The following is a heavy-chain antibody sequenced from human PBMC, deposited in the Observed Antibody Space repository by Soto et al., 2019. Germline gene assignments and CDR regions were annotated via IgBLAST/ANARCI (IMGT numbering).Heavy chain of an antibody. V-gene: IGHV6-1*01. CDR2: TYYRSKWYN. CDR3: ARQYYYDSSGWSNWFDP. D-gene: IGHD3-22*01. Sequence: SQTLSLTCAISGDSVSSNSAAWNWIRQSPSRGLEWLGRTYYRSKWYNDYAVSVKSRITINPDTSKNQCSLQLNSVTPEDTAVYYCARQYYYDSSGWSNWFDPWGQGTLVTVSS. J-gene: IGHJ5*02. CDR1: GDSVSSNSAA.